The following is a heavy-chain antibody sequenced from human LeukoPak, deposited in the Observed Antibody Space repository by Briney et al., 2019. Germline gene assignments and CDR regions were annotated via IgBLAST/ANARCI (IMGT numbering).Heavy chain of an antibody. CDR2: ISAYNGNT. Sequence: ASVKASCKASVYTFTSYGISWVRQAPGQGLEWMGWISAYNGNTNYAQKLQGRVTMTTDTSTSTAYMELRSLRSDDTAVYYCARDPRTYYYDSSGYYDYWGQGTLVTVSS. CDR3: ARDPRTYYYDSSGYYDY. V-gene: IGHV1-18*01. J-gene: IGHJ4*02. CDR1: VYTFTSYG. D-gene: IGHD3-22*01.